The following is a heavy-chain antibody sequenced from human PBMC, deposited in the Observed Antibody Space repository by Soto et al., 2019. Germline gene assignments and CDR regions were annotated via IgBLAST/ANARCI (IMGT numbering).Heavy chain of an antibody. V-gene: IGHV1-69*08. CDR2: IIPIIGII. CDR3: AGDPDSHYNDSHASSYP. CDR1: GGTFSTYT. J-gene: IGHJ5*02. D-gene: IGHD3-22*01. Sequence: QVQLVQSGAEVKKPGSSVKVSCKASGGTFSTYTITWVRQAPGQGLEWMGRIIPIIGIINYAQKFQGRVTSTADKFTGKAYMELTRLRSDDTAVYYCAGDPDSHYNDSHASSYPWGQGTLVTVSS.